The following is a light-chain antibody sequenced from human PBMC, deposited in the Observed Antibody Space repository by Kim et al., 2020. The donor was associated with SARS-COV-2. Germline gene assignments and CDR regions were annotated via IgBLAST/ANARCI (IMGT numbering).Light chain of an antibody. CDR1: QGISSY. CDR3: QQLNSYPPYT. CDR2: AAS. J-gene: IGKJ2*01. V-gene: IGKV1-9*01. Sequence: ASVGDRVTITCRGSQGISSYLAWYQQKPGKAPKLLIYAASTLQSGVPSRFSGSGSGTEFTLTISSLQPEDFATYYCQQLNSYPPYTFGQGTKLEI.